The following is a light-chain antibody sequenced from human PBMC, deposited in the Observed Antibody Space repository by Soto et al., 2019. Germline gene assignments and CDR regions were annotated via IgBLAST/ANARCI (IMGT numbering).Light chain of an antibody. Sequence: DIVMTQSPDSLAVSLGERATINCKSSQSVLYSSNNKNYLAWYQQKPGQPPKLLIYCASTRESGVPDRFSGSGSGTDFSLTISSLQAEDVEVYYCQQYYSTPPTFGQGTKVEIK. V-gene: IGKV4-1*01. CDR1: QSVLYSSNNKNY. CDR3: QQYYSTPPT. J-gene: IGKJ1*01. CDR2: CAS.